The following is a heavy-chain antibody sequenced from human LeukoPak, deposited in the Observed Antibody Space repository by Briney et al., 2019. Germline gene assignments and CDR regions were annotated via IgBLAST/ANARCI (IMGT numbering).Heavy chain of an antibody. CDR3: ASRKLGNDY. CDR1: GGSISSYY. D-gene: IGHD7-27*01. J-gene: IGHJ4*02. CDR2: IYYTGT. Sequence: SETLSLTCTVSGGSISSYYWSWIRQPPGKGLEWIGYIYYTGTSYNPSLKSRVTISADTSKNQFSLNLSFVTAADTAVYYCASRKLGNDYWGQGTLVTVSS. V-gene: IGHV4-59*01.